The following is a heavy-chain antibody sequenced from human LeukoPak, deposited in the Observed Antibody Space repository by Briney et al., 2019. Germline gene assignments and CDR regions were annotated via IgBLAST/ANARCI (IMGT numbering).Heavy chain of an antibody. CDR1: GFTFSSYS. D-gene: IGHD2-15*01. V-gene: IGHV3-21*01. Sequence: PGGSLRLSCAASGFTFSSYSMNWVRQAPGKGLEWVSSISSSSSSCIYYAASVKGRFTISRDNAKNSLYLQMNSLRAEDKAVYYCARLDCSGGSCYIPALYHGMDVWGKGTTVSVSS. CDR3: ARLDCSGGSCYIPALYHGMDV. J-gene: IGHJ6*04. CDR2: ISSSSSSCI.